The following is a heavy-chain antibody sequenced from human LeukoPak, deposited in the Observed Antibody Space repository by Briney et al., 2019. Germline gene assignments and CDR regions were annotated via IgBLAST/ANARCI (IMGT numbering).Heavy chain of an antibody. Sequence: SETLSLTRTVSGGSISSYYCSWIRQPPGKGLEWIGYMYYSWSTNYIPSLSSRVTISVDTSKNQYSLKLSSVTAADTAVYYCARNLGSGWYYDYWGQGILVTVSS. CDR1: GGSISSYY. CDR2: MYYSWST. V-gene: IGHV4-59*08. CDR3: ARNLGSGWYYDY. D-gene: IGHD6-19*01. J-gene: IGHJ4*02.